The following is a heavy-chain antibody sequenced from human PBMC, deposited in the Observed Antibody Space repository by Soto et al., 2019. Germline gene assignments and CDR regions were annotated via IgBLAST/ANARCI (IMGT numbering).Heavy chain of an antibody. J-gene: IGHJ5*02. V-gene: IGHV1-46*03. D-gene: IGHD3-3*01. CDR1: VYTFTSYY. CDR2: INPSGGST. Sequence: GASVKVSCKAPVYTFTSYYMHWVRQAPGQGLEWMGIINPSGGSTSYAQKFQGRVTMTRDTSTSTVYMELSSLRSEDTAVYYCARAHIPTYYDFWSGYGWFDPWGQGTLVTVSS. CDR3: ARAHIPTYYDFWSGYGWFDP.